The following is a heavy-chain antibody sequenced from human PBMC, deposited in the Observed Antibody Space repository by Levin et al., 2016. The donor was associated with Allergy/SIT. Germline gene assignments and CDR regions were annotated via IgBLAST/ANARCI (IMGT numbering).Heavy chain of an antibody. D-gene: IGHD2-2*01. V-gene: IGHV3-21*01. J-gene: IGHJ6*02. CDR2: ISSSSSYI. CDR1: GFTFSSYS. Sequence: GESLKISCAASGFTFSSYSMNWVRQAPGKGLEWVSSISSSSSYIYYADSVKGRFTISRDNAKNSLYLQMNSLRAEDTAVYYCARTYQLLWLNYYYGMDVWGQGTTVTVSS. CDR3: ARTYQLLWLNYYYGMDV.